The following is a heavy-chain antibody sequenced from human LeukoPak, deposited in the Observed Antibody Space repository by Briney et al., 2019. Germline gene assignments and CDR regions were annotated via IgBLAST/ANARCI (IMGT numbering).Heavy chain of an antibody. V-gene: IGHV4-59*04. J-gene: IGHJ4*02. D-gene: IGHD2-21*02. CDR1: GGSISSYY. CDR2: IYHSGST. CDR3: ARRGPHIVVVTAEYYFDY. Sequence: SETLSLTCTVSGGSISSYYWSWIRQPPGKGLEWIGSIYHSGSTYYNPSLKSRVTISVDTSKNQFSLKLSSVTAADTAVYYCARRGPHIVVVTAEYYFDYWGQGTLVTVSS.